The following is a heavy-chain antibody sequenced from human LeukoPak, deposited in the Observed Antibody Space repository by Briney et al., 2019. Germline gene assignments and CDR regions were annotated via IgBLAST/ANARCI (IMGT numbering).Heavy chain of an antibody. D-gene: IGHD3-22*01. Sequence: QSGGSLRLSCAASGFTFSTYWVSWVRQAPGKGLEWVANIKEDGSEKYYGDSVKGRFTISRDNAKNSLYLQMNSLRAEDTAVYYCARDSSGYQWGQGTLVTVSS. CDR1: GFTFSTYW. V-gene: IGHV3-7*01. CDR3: ARDSSGYQ. J-gene: IGHJ4*02. CDR2: IKEDGSEK.